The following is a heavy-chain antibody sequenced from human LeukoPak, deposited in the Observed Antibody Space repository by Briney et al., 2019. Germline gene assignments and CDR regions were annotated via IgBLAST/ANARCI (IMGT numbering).Heavy chain of an antibody. CDR1: GGSFSGYY. Sequence: PSETLSLTCAVYGGSFSGYYWSWIRQPPGKGLEWIGEINHSGSTNYNPSLKSRVTISVDTSKNQFSLKLSSVTAADTAVYYCARAQGLLWFGELSSDDAFDIWGQGTMVTVSS. V-gene: IGHV4-34*01. CDR2: INHSGST. CDR3: ARAQGLLWFGELSSDDAFDI. J-gene: IGHJ3*02. D-gene: IGHD3-10*01.